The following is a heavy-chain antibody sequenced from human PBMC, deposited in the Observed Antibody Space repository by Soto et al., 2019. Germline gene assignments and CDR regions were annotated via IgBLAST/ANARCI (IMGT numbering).Heavy chain of an antibody. V-gene: IGHV4-59*01. Sequence: SVTLCLTCPVAGGSISGYYWSWIRQPTGKGLEWIGYIYYRGSTKYSPSRKSRVTRSVDTSKNHFSLRLISVTAADTAIYFCAREGNLGRWLQPLDFWGQGTLVTVSS. D-gene: IGHD5-12*01. J-gene: IGHJ4*02. CDR1: GGSISGYY. CDR3: AREGNLGRWLQPLDF. CDR2: IYYRGST.